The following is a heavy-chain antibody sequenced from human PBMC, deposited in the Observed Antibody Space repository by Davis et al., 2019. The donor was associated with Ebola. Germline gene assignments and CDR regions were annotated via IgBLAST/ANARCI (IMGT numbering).Heavy chain of an antibody. CDR1: GGSISSYY. Sequence: SETLSLTCTVSGGSISSYYWSWIRQPAGKGLEWIGRIYTSGSTNYNPSLKSRVTMSGDMSRNQFSLTLNSVTAADTAMYYCATTPRYSNYGGYFDNWGQGNLVTVSS. CDR2: IYTSGST. D-gene: IGHD4-11*01. V-gene: IGHV4-4*07. J-gene: IGHJ4*02. CDR3: ATTPRYSNYGGYFDN.